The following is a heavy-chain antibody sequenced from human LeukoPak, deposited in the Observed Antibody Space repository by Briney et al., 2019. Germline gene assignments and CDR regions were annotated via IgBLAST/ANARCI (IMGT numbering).Heavy chain of an antibody. CDR3: ARRYSTGYSYYFDY. J-gene: IGHJ4*02. D-gene: IGHD3-22*01. CDR1: GYSFATYW. CDR2: IYPGDSDV. Sequence: GESLKISCKASGYSFATYWIGWVRQMPGKGLEWMGMIYPGDSDVRYSPSFQGQVTMSADKSINTAYLQWSSLKPSDTAIYYCARRYSTGYSYYFDYWGQGTLVTVPS. V-gene: IGHV5-51*01.